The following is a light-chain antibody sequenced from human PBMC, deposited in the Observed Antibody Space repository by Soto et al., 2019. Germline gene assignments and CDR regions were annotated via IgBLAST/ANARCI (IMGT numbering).Light chain of an antibody. Sequence: EIVLTQSPGTLSLSPGERATLSCRASQSVGSSYLAWYQQKPGQAPRLLIYATSSRATGIPDRFSGSGSGTDFTLTISRLEPEDFAVYYCQQYQTVGAGTKVDIK. CDR2: ATS. V-gene: IGKV3-20*01. CDR1: QSVGSSY. CDR3: QQYQT. J-gene: IGKJ3*01.